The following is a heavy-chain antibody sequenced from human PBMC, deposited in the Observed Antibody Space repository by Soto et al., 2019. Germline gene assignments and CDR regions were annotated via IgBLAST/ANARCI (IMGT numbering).Heavy chain of an antibody. CDR1: GGSFSGYY. J-gene: IGHJ4*02. D-gene: IGHD3-10*01. V-gene: IGHV4-34*01. Sequence: ASETLSLTCAFYGGSFSGYYWSWIRQPPGKGLEWIGEINHSGSTNYNPSLKSRVTISVDTSKNQFSLKLSSVTAADTAVYYCARRGLTSSVRGGGFDYWGQGTLVTVSS. CDR2: INHSGST. CDR3: ARRGLTSSVRGGGFDY.